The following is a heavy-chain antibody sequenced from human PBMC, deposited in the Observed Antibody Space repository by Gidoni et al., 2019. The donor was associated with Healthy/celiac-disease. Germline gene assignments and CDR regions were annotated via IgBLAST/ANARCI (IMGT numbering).Heavy chain of an antibody. CDR1: GFTFSSYG. Sequence: QVQLVESGGGVVQPGRSLRLSCAASGFTFSSYGMHWVRQAPGKGLEWVAVIWYYGSNKYYADSVKGRFTISRDNSKNTLYLQMNSLRAEDTAVYYCARAGQQWLVLFDYWGQGTLVTVSS. D-gene: IGHD6-19*01. CDR3: ARAGQQWLVLFDY. CDR2: IWYYGSNK. V-gene: IGHV3-33*01. J-gene: IGHJ4*02.